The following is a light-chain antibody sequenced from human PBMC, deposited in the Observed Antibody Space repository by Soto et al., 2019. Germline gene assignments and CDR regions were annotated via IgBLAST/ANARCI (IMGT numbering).Light chain of an antibody. V-gene: IGLV2-14*01. CDR2: EVS. CDR3: SSYTSSSTPYV. J-gene: IGLJ1*01. Sequence: QSALTQPASVSGSPGQPITISCTGTGSDVGGYKYVSWYQQHPGKAPKLMIYEVSNRPSGVSNRFSGSKSGNTASLTISGLQAEDEADYYCSSYTSSSTPYVFGTGTKVTVL. CDR1: GSDVGGYKY.